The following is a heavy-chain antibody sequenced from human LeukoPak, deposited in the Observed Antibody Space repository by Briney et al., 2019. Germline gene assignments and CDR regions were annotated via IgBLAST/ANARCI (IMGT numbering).Heavy chain of an antibody. CDR1: GFTFSSYA. D-gene: IGHD6-6*01. Sequence: GWSLRLSCAASGFTFSSYAMSWVRQAPGKGLEWVSAISGSGGSTYYAASVKGRFTISRDKSKNTLYLQMNSLRAEDTAVYYCANSRLPIASRRGGNYFDYWGQGTLVTVSS. J-gene: IGHJ4*02. V-gene: IGHV3-23*01. CDR2: ISGSGGST. CDR3: ANSRLPIASRRGGNYFDY.